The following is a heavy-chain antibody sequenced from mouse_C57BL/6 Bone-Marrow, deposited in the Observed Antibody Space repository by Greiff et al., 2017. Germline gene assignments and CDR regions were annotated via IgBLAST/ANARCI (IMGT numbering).Heavy chain of an antibody. D-gene: IGHD2-2*01. CDR3: ANGNGYGRGFAY. V-gene: IGHV1-81*01. CDR1: GYTFTSYG. Sequence: VKLMESGAELARPGASVKLSCKASGYTFTSYGISWVKQRTGQGLEWIGEIYPRSGNTYYNEKFKGKATLTADKSSSTAYMELRSLTSEDSAVYFCANGNGYGRGFAYWGQGTLVTVSA. J-gene: IGHJ3*01. CDR2: IYPRSGNT.